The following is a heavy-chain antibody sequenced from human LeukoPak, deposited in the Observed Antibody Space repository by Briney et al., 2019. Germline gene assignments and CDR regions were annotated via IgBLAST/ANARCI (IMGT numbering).Heavy chain of an antibody. CDR2: IWYDGSNK. V-gene: IGHV3-33*01. J-gene: IGHJ4*02. CDR3: ARDLDTMVRGVPDY. Sequence: GGSLRLSCAASGFTFSSYGMYWVRQAPGKGLEWVAVIWYDGSNKYYADSVKGRFTISRDNSKNTLYLQMNSLRAEDTAVYYCARDLDTMVRGVPDYWGQGTLVTVSS. CDR1: GFTFSSYG. D-gene: IGHD3-10*01.